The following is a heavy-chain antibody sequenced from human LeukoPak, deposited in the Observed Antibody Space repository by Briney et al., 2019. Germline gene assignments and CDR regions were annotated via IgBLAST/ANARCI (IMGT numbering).Heavy chain of an antibody. CDR2: ISYEGTNK. D-gene: IGHD6-6*01. J-gene: IGHJ6*03. V-gene: IGHV3-30*18. CDR3: SKGPRSSPLFYYMDV. CDR1: GFTFEDYG. Sequence: GRSLRLSCAASGFTFEDYGVHWVRQAPGKGLEWVAVISYEGTNKYYADSVKGRFSISRDNSKNTLYLQMNSLRVEDTAVYYCSKGPRSSPLFYYMDVWGNGTTVSVSS.